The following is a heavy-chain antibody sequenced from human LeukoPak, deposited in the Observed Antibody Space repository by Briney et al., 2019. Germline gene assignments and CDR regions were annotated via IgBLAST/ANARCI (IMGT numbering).Heavy chain of an antibody. CDR1: GGTFSSYA. CDR3: ARVGVFPRVGATSPRNYFMDV. V-gene: IGHV1-69*06. CDR2: IIPIFGTT. J-gene: IGHJ6*03. Sequence: SVKVSCKASGGTFSSYAFIWVRQAPGQGLEWMGGIIPIFGTTNDTQKFQGRVTITADRTTDTAYMELSSLRSEDTAVYYCARVGVFPRVGATSPRNYFMDVWGKGTTVTVSS. D-gene: IGHD1-26*01.